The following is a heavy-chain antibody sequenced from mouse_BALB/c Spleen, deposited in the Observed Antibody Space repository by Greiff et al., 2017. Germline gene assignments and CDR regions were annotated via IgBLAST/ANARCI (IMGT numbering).Heavy chain of an antibody. J-gene: IGHJ1*01. CDR1: GFSLTSYG. CDR2: IWAGGST. CDR3: ARDRGLRPIHWYFDV. Sequence: VMLVESGPGLVAPSQSLSITCTVSGFSLTSYGVHWVRQPPGKGLEWLGVIWAGGSTNYNSALMSRLSISKDNSKSQVFLKMNSLQTDDTAMYYCARDRGLRPIHWYFDVWGAGTTVTVSS. V-gene: IGHV2-9*02. D-gene: IGHD2-2*01.